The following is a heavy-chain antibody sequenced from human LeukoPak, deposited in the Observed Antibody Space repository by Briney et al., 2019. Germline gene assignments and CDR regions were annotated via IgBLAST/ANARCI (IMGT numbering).Heavy chain of an antibody. V-gene: IGHV3-48*01. Sequence: GGSLRLSCAASGFTFSSYSMNWVRQAPGKGLEWVSYISSSSSTIYYADSVKGRFTISRDNAKNSLYLQMNSLRAEDTAVYYCARKMTTVTSGYYYYYGMDVWGQGTTVTVSS. J-gene: IGHJ6*02. CDR1: GFTFSSYS. D-gene: IGHD4-17*01. CDR2: ISSSSSTI. CDR3: ARKMTTVTSGYYYYYGMDV.